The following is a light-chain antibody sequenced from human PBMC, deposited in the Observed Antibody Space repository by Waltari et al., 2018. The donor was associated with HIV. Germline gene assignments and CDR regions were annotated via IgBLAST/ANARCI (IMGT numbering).Light chain of an antibody. V-gene: IGLV1-51*01. J-gene: IGLJ3*02. CDR1: SSNLGNDF. CDR3: GTWDSSLNAGV. Sequence: HSMLTQPPSVSAAPGQKVTISCSRSSSNLGNDFVSWYQPPPGAAPKLVIYDNDNRPSGIPDRFSGSKSGASATLVITELQTGDEGDYYCGTWDSSLNAGVFGGGTKLTVL. CDR2: DND.